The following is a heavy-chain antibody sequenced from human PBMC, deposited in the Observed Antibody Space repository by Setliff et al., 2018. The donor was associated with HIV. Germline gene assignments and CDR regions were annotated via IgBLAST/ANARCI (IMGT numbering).Heavy chain of an antibody. V-gene: IGHV3-11*03. Sequence: LRLSCVASGFSLSDYYMTWIRQPPGKGPEWVSYITTRSTYTDYSDSVQGRFTISRDDAKNSLFLQMNSLRVEDTAIYYCASGRGVYLWSPEFWGQGTLVTVSS. CDR2: ITTRSTYT. J-gene: IGHJ4*02. CDR1: GFSLSDYY. CDR3: ASGRGVYLWSPEF. D-gene: IGHD1-26*01.